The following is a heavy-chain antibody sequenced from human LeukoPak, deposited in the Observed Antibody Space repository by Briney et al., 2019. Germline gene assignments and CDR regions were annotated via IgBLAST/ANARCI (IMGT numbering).Heavy chain of an antibody. V-gene: IGHV3-30-3*01. Sequence: GGSLRLSCAASGFTFSSYAMHWVRRAPGKGLEWVAVISYDGSNKYYADSVKGRFTISRDNSKNTLYLQMNSLRAEDTAVYYCARDRKGDWGQGTLVTVSS. CDR1: GFTFSSYA. CDR3: ARDRKGD. CDR2: ISYDGSNK. J-gene: IGHJ4*02. D-gene: IGHD3-16*01.